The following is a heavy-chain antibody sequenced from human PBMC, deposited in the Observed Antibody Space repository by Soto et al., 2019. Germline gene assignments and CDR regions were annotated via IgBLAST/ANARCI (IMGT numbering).Heavy chain of an antibody. D-gene: IGHD1-26*01. J-gene: IGHJ4*02. CDR1: GFTFSSYG. CDR3: ARDDGYSGSSNFDD. V-gene: IGHV3-33*01. CDR2: IWYDGSNK. Sequence: GGSLRLSCAASGFTFSSYGMHWVRQAPGKGLEWVAVIWYDGSNKYYADSVKGRFTISRDNSKNTLYLQMNSLGAEDTAVYYCARDDGYSGSSNFDDWGQGTLVTVSS.